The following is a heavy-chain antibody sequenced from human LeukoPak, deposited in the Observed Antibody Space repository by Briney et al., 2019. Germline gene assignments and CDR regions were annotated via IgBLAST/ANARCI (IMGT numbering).Heavy chain of an antibody. V-gene: IGHV1-18*01. J-gene: IGHJ4*02. Sequence: ASVKVSCKASACTFATYGISWVRQAPGQGPEWMGWISPYNGNTHYAQKFQGRVTMTTDTSTSTAYMELRSLRSDDTAVYYCASRLQAGSFDYWGQGTLVTVSS. CDR2: ISPYNGNT. CDR3: ASRLQAGSFDY. CDR1: ACTFATYG. D-gene: IGHD6-25*01.